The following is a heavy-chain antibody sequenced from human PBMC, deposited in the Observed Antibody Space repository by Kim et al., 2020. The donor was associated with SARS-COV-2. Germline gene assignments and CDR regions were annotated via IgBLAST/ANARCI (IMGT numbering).Heavy chain of an antibody. CDR2: ISGSGGST. Sequence: GGSLRLSCAASGFTFSSYAMSWVRQAPGKGLEWVSAISGSGGSTYYADSVKGRFTISRDNSKNTLYLQMNSLRAEDTAVYYCAKDRILYYYDGSGSEGFDYWGQGTLVTVSS. D-gene: IGHD3-22*01. CDR3: AKDRILYYYDGSGSEGFDY. V-gene: IGHV3-23*01. CDR1: GFTFSSYA. J-gene: IGHJ4*02.